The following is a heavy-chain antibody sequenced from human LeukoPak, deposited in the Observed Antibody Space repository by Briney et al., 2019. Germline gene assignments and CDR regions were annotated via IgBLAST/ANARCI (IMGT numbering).Heavy chain of an antibody. D-gene: IGHD3-3*01. V-gene: IGHV1-18*01. CDR1: GYTFTSYG. J-gene: IGHJ4*02. CDR2: ISAYNGNT. CDR3: ARVPGITIFGVVTISSGYFDY. Sequence: ASVKVSCKASGYTFTSYGISWVRQAPGQGLEWMGWISAYNGNTNYAQKLQGRVTMTTDTSTSTAYMELRSLRSDDTAVYYCARVPGITIFGVVTISSGYFDYWGQGTLVTVSS.